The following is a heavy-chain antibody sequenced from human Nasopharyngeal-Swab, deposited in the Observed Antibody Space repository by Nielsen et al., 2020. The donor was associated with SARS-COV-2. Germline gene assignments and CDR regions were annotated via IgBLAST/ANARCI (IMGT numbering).Heavy chain of an antibody. CDR3: ARRAGLSFDP. CDR1: GGSIRPYA. J-gene: IGHJ5*02. D-gene: IGHD3-10*01. Sequence: SETLSLTCTVSGGSIRPYAWSWIRQPPGKGLEWIGYVYYTGSTTYNPSLKSRVTMSGDTSKNQFSLKLNSVSAADTAVYYCARRAGLSFDPWGQGTLVTVSS. V-gene: IGHV4-59*01. CDR2: VYYTGST.